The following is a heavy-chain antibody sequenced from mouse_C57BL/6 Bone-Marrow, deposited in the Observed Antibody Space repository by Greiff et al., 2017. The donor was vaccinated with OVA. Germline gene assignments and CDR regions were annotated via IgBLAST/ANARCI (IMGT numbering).Heavy chain of an antibody. J-gene: IGHJ3*01. D-gene: IGHD2-2*01. CDR1: GYTFTSYG. CDR2: IYPRSGNT. Sequence: LQESGAELARPGASVKLSCKASGYTFTSYGISWVKQRTGQGLEWIGEIYPRSGNTYYNEKFKGKATLTADKSSSTAYMELRSLTSEDSAVYFCARGMVTTTRFAYWGQGTLVTVSA. CDR3: ARGMVTTTRFAY. V-gene: IGHV1-81*01.